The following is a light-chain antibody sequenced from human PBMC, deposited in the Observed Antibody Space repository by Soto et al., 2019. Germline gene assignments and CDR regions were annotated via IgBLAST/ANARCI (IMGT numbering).Light chain of an antibody. CDR1: QSVSTKY. Sequence: EIVLTQSPGTLSLSPGERATLSCRASQSVSTKYVAWYRQKPGQAPSPLIYGTSNRAAGVPDRFSATGSGTDFSLTISRLQPEDFAVYYCQHYGSSPPDTFGQGTKLEIK. J-gene: IGKJ2*01. CDR3: QHYGSSPPDT. CDR2: GTS. V-gene: IGKV3-20*01.